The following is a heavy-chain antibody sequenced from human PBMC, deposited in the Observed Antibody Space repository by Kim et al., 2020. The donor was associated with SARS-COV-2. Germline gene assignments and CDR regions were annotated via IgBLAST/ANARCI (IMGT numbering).Heavy chain of an antibody. CDR3: ARHRQVYCSGGSCPNWFDP. V-gene: IGHV3-30*07. J-gene: IGHJ5*02. D-gene: IGHD2-15*01. Sequence: GRFTISRDNSKNTLYLQMNSLRAEDTAVYYCARHRQVYCSGGSCPNWFDPWGQGTLVTVSS.